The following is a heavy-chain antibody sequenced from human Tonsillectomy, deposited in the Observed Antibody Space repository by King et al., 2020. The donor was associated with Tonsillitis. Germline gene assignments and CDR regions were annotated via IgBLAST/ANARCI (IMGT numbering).Heavy chain of an antibody. Sequence: VQLVESGAEVKKPGESLKISCKGSEYSFTTYWIGWVRQMPGKGLEWMGIIYPGDSDTRYSPSLQGQVTISADKSISTAYPQWSSLEASDTAMYYCAGVASGYDFGFDYWGQGTLVTVSS. V-gene: IGHV5-51*01. CDR1: EYSFTTYW. CDR3: AGVASGYDFGFDY. CDR2: IYPGDSDT. D-gene: IGHD5-12*01. J-gene: IGHJ4*02.